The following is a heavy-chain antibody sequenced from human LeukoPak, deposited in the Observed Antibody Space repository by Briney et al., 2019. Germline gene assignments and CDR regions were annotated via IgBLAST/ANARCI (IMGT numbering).Heavy chain of an antibody. J-gene: IGHJ3*02. D-gene: IGHD2-15*01. V-gene: IGHV4-4*07. CDR3: ARDTWPKLGYCSGGSCLDAFDI. CDR2: IYTSGST. Sequence: SETLSLTRTVSGGSISSYYWSWIRQPAGKGLEWIGRIYTSGSTNYNPSLKSRVTMSVDTSKNQFSLKLSSVTAADTAVYYCARDTWPKLGYCSGGSCLDAFDIWGQGTMVTVSS. CDR1: GGSISSYY.